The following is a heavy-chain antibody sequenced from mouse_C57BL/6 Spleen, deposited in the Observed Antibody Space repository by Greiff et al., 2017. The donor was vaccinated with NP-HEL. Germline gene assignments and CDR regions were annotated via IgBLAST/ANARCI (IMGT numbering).Heavy chain of an antibody. Sequence: QVQLKESGPGLVQPSQSLSITCTVSGFSLTSYGVHWVRQSPGKGLEWLGVIWRGGSADYNAAFMSRLSITKDNSKSQVFYKMNSLQSDDSAIYYGARDRVYDGQGYFDYWGQGTTLTVSS. CDR2: IWRGGSA. CDR1: GFSLTSYG. V-gene: IGHV2-5*01. CDR3: ARDRVYDGQGYFDY. J-gene: IGHJ2*01. D-gene: IGHD2-12*01.